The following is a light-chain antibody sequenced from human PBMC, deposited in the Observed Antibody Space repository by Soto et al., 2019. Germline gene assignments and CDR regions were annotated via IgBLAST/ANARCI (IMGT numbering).Light chain of an antibody. CDR1: QSISSY. V-gene: IGKV1-39*01. J-gene: IGKJ3*01. CDR2: AAS. CDR3: QQSYSTLLFT. Sequence: DIQMTQSPSSLSASVGDRVTITCRASQSISSYLNWYQQKPGKAPKLLIYAASSLQSGVPSRFRGSGSGQDFTHTISSLQPEDFATYYCQQSYSTLLFTFSPGTKVDIK.